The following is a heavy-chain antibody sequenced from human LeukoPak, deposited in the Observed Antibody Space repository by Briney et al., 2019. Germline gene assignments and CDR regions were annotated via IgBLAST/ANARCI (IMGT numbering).Heavy chain of an antibody. D-gene: IGHD2-15*01. CDR3: ARRSWYFDY. V-gene: IGHV4-59*01. Sequence: SETLSLTCTVSGDSMNTYYWNWIRQPPGKGLEWIGYTYNRESTNYNPSLKSRVTISIDTSKNQFSLKLISVTPADTAVYYCARRSWYFDYWGQGTLVTVSS. CDR1: GDSMNTYY. CDR2: TYNREST. J-gene: IGHJ4*02.